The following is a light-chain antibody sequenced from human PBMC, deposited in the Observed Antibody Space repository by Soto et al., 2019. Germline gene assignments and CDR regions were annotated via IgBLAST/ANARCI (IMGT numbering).Light chain of an antibody. Sequence: EVLMTQSPATLCVSPGERATLSCRASQSLSSNLAWYQQKPGQAPRLLIYGASIRATGIPARFSGSGSGTEFTLTISSLQSEDFAVYYCQQYNNWPLTFGGGTKVDIK. V-gene: IGKV3-15*01. CDR3: QQYNNWPLT. CDR2: GAS. J-gene: IGKJ4*01. CDR1: QSLSSN.